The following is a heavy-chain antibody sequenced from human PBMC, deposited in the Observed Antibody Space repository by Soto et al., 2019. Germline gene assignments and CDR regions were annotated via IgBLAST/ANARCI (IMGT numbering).Heavy chain of an antibody. Sequence: PSETLSLTCSVSGDSIRSYYWTWIRQPPGKGLQWIGYVFHTGNTNYNPYLKSRVTISEDDYKNQVSLRLTSVTAADTAVYFCARKQYNWKIWGQGTTVTVSS. CDR2: VFHTGNT. CDR3: ARKQYNWKI. J-gene: IGHJ4*02. CDR1: GDSIRSYY. D-gene: IGHD1-20*01. V-gene: IGHV4-59*01.